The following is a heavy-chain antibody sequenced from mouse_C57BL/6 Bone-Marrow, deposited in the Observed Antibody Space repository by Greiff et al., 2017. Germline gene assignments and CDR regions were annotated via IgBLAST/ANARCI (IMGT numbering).Heavy chain of an antibody. CDR2: ISSGSSTI. Sequence: EVKLVESGGGLVKPGGSLKLSCAASGFTFSDYGMHWVRQAPEKGLEWVAYISSGSSTIYYADTVKGRFTISRDNAKNTLFLQMTSLGSEDTALYYCSSRAMDYWGQGTSVTVSS. V-gene: IGHV5-17*01. J-gene: IGHJ4*01. CDR3: SSRAMDY. CDR1: GFTFSDYG.